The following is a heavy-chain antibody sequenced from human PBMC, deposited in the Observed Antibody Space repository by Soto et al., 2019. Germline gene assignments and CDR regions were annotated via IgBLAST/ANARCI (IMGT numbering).Heavy chain of an antibody. Sequence: GGSLRLSCAASGFTFSSYGMHWVRQAPGKGLDWVAVIWYDESNIYYADSVKGRFTISRDNSKNTLFLQMNSLRAEDTAVYYCARDDIPGIAVAIYGMDVWGQGATVTVSS. CDR2: IWYDESNI. J-gene: IGHJ6*02. CDR3: ARDDIPGIAVAIYGMDV. V-gene: IGHV3-33*01. CDR1: GFTFSSYG. D-gene: IGHD6-19*01.